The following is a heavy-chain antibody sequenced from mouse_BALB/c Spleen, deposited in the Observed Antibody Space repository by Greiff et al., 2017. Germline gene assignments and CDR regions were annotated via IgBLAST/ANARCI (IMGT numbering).Heavy chain of an antibody. Sequence: EVKLVESGGGLVKPGGSLKLSCAASGFTFSSYAMSWVRQSPEKRLEWVAEISSGGSYTYYPDTVTGRFTISRDNAKNTLYLEMSSLRSEDTAMYYCARDGITTATLYAMDYWGQGTSVTVSS. D-gene: IGHD1-2*01. CDR3: ARDGITTATLYAMDY. CDR2: ISSGGSYT. CDR1: GFTFSSYA. J-gene: IGHJ4*01. V-gene: IGHV5-9-4*01.